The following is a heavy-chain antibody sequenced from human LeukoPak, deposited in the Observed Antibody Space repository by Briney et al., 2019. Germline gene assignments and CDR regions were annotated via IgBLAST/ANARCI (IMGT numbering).Heavy chain of an antibody. CDR3: AIPIVVRQ. J-gene: IGHJ4*02. V-gene: IGHV4-4*09. CDR2: IYTSGNS. D-gene: IGHD6-6*01. CDR1: GVSISGYY. Sequence: SDTLSLTCTVSGVSISGYYWIWIRQPPAKGLEWIGYIYTSGNSNYNPSLRSRVTISVDTSTSQFSLKLTYVTAADTAVYYCAIPIVVRQWGQGTLVTVSS.